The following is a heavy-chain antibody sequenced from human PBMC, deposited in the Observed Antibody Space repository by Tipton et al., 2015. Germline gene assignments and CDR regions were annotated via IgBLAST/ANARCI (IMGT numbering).Heavy chain of an antibody. CDR2: ISHSGNT. CDR3: ARARGRHGGLFDS. CDR1: AYSISSDYY. V-gene: IGHV4-38-2*01. J-gene: IGHJ4*02. D-gene: IGHD4-23*01. Sequence: TLSLTCAVSAYSISSDYYWGWIRQPPGKGLEWIGSISHSGNTYYNPSLKSRVTISVDTSKTQFSLKMSSVTASDTAVYYRARARGRHGGLFDSWGQGILVTVSS.